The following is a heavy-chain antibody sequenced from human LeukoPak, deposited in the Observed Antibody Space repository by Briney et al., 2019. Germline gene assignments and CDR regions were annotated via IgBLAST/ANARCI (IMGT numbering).Heavy chain of an antibody. CDR3: ARSLLYCSGGNCYYTMDV. Sequence: SETLSLTCAVSGGSISGYYCTRIRQPPGKGLEWIGYIYYSRMTNFIPSVTSRVTASVETSNNQSSLNLRSVTAAYTGVYYCARSLLYCSGGNCYYTMDVWGQGTTVTVSS. CDR1: GGSISGYY. CDR2: IYYSRMT. D-gene: IGHD2-15*01. J-gene: IGHJ6*02. V-gene: IGHV4-59*01.